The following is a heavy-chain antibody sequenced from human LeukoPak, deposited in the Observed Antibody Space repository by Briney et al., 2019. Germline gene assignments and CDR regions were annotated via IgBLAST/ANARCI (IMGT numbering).Heavy chain of an antibody. CDR3: ASGYCSGGSCPPSSYYYYYMDV. CDR2: ISAYNGNT. Sequence: SVKVSCKASGYTFTSYGISWVRQAPGQGLEWMGWISAYNGNTNYAQKLQGRVTMTTDTSTSTAYMELRSLRSDDTAVYYCASGYCSGGSCPPSSYYYYYMDVWGKGTTVTVSS. V-gene: IGHV1-18*01. J-gene: IGHJ6*03. D-gene: IGHD2-15*01. CDR1: GYTFTSYG.